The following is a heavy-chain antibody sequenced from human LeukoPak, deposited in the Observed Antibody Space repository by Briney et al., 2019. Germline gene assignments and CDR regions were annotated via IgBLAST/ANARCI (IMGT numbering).Heavy chain of an antibody. CDR2: ISYDGTNK. CDR3: AKDFYDTSANGAFDI. J-gene: IGHJ3*02. Sequence: GRPLRLSCVASGFTFSTYAMHWVRQAPGTGLEWVAVISYDGTNKYYADSLKGRFTISRDNFKPTTYLQVNSLRPGESAVYYCAKDFYDTSANGAFDIGGDGTMVSVSS. D-gene: IGHD2/OR15-2a*01. V-gene: IGHV3-30*18. CDR1: GFTFSTYA.